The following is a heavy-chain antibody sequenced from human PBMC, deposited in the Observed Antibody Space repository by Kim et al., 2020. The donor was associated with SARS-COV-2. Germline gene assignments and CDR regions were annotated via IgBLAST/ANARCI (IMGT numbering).Heavy chain of an antibody. CDR1: GYTSSNYG. J-gene: IGHJ4*02. CDR3: ATTFSFSNSWYYFDY. CDR2: INTLSLHT. Sequence: ASVKVSCKASGYTSSNYGISWVRQAPGQGLEWMGWINTLSLHTNSVDKFQDRVTMTTVPSTNTVSMELRSLTSDDTAVYYCATTFSFSNSWYYFDYWGEGPLVSVSS. D-gene: IGHD6-13*01. V-gene: IGHV1-18*04.